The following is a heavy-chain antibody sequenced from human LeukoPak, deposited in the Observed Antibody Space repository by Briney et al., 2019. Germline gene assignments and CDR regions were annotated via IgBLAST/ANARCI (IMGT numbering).Heavy chain of an antibody. Sequence: ASVKVSCKASGYTFTSYDINWVRQATGQGLEWMGWMNPNSGNTGYAQKFQGRVTITRNTSISTAYMELSSLRSDDTAVYYCVKAAYCSGGSCELVVLEYWGQGTLVTVSS. CDR3: VKAAYCSGGSCELVVLEY. V-gene: IGHV1-8*03. J-gene: IGHJ4*02. D-gene: IGHD2-15*01. CDR1: GYTFTSYD. CDR2: MNPNSGNT.